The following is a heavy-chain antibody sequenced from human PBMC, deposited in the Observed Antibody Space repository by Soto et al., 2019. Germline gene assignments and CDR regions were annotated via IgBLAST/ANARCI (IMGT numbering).Heavy chain of an antibody. J-gene: IGHJ4*02. CDR1: GFTFSSYA. CDR2: ISGSGVST. V-gene: IGHV3-23*01. Sequence: TGGSLRLSCAASGFTFSSYAMSWVRQAPGKGLEWVSGISGSGVSTHYADSVKGRFTISRDNSKNTLYLQMNSLRAEDTAVYYCAKEVGYSSGYDYFDYWGQGTLVTVSS. D-gene: IGHD6-19*01. CDR3: AKEVGYSSGYDYFDY.